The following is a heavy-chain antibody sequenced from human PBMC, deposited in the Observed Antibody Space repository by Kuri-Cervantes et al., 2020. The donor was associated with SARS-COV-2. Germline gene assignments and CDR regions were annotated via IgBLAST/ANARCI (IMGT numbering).Heavy chain of an antibody. CDR2: INHSGST. CDR1: GGSISAYY. D-gene: IGHD3-16*01. J-gene: IGHJ4*02. CDR3: AGSPGGVFDC. V-gene: IGHV4-34*01. Sequence: SETLSLTCAVYGGSISAYYWSWIRQPPGKGLEWIGEINHSGSTNYNPSLKSRVTISVDTSKHQLSLKLSSVTAADTAVYYCAGSPGGVFDCWGQGTLVTVSS.